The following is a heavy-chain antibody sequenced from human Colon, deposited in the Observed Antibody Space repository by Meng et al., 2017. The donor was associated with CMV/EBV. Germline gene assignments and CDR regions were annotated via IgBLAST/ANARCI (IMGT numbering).Heavy chain of an antibody. D-gene: IGHD3-22*01. J-gene: IGHJ4*02. CDR1: GDSISSGYHY. Sequence: LRLSCTVSGDSISSGYHYWSWIRQAPGKGLEWIGYIYYSGTTSYNPSLQSRVTISVDTSKNQFSLKLASVTAADTAVYYCARDAPPRSGYNDYWGQGTQVTVSS. V-gene: IGHV4-30-4*01. CDR3: ARDAPPRSGYNDY. CDR2: IYYSGTT.